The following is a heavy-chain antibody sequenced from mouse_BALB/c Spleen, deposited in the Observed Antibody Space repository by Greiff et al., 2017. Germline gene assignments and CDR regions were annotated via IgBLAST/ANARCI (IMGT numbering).Heavy chain of an antibody. CDR1: GYSFTSYW. CDR3: TRPFITTVVGAMDY. CDR2: IYPGNSDT. D-gene: IGHD1-1*01. V-gene: IGHV1-5*01. J-gene: IGHJ4*01. Sequence: EVQLQQSGTVLARPGASVKMSCKASGYSFTSYWMHWVKQRPGQGLEWIGAIYPGNSDTSYNQKFKGKAKLTAVTSASTAYMELSSLTNEDSAVYYCTRPFITTVVGAMDYWGQGTSVTVSS.